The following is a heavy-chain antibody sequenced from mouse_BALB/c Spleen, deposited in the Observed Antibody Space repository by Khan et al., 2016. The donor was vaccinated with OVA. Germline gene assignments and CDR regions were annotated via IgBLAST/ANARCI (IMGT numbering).Heavy chain of an antibody. D-gene: IGHD4-1*01. CDR1: GISITTGNYR. V-gene: IGHV3-5*02. CDR3: AREANWDGYFDV. Sequence: VQLQESGPGLVKPSQTVSLTCTVTGISITTGNYRWSWIRQFPGNKLEWIGYIYYSGTITYNPSLTSRTTITRDTSKNQFFLEMNSLTAEDTATYYCAREANWDGYFDVWGAGTTVTVSA. J-gene: IGHJ1*01. CDR2: IYYSGTI.